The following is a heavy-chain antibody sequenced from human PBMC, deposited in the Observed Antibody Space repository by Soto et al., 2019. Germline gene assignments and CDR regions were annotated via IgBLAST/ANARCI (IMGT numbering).Heavy chain of an antibody. CDR3: ARHVRPSFDY. CDR1: GGSISSSTYY. CDR2: IYDSGST. J-gene: IGHJ4*02. V-gene: IGHV4-39*01. Sequence: LSLTCTVSGGSISSSTYYWGWIRQPPGKGLEWIGSIYDSGSTYYNPSLKSRVSISVDTSKNQFSLKLSSVTAADTAVYYCARHVRPSFDYWGQGTLVTVS.